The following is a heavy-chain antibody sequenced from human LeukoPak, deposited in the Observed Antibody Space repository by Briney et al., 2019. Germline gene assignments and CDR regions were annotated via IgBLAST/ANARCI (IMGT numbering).Heavy chain of an antibody. CDR3: ARGYCTSTSCYGVAAFDI. Sequence: PGGSRRLSCAASGFTFDDYGMSWVRQAPGKGLEWVSGINWNGGSTGYADSVKGRFTISRNNAKNSLYLQMNSLRAEDTALYYGARGYCTSTSCYGVAAFDIWGQGTMVTVSS. V-gene: IGHV3-20*04. CDR1: GFTFDDYG. D-gene: IGHD2-2*01. CDR2: INWNGGST. J-gene: IGHJ3*02.